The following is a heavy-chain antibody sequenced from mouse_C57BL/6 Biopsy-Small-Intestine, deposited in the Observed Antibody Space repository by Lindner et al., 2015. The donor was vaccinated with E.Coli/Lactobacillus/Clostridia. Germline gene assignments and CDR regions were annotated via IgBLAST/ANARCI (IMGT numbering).Heavy chain of an antibody. CDR2: IDPETGGT. D-gene: IGHD3-1*01. V-gene: IGHV1-15*01. CDR1: GYTFTDYE. CDR3: TRRALEGFAY. J-gene: IGHJ3*01. Sequence: VQLQESGAELVRPGASVKLSCKASGYTFTDYEMYWVKQTPVHGLEWIGTIDPETGGTAYNQKFKGKATLTADKSSSTAYMELRSLTSEDSAVYYCTRRALEGFAYWGQGTLVTVSA.